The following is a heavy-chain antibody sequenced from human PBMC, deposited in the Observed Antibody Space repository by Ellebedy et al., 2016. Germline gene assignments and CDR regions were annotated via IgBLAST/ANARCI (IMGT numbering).Heavy chain of an antibody. CDR2: IKSDGSET. CDR3: ARIRSPFDY. J-gene: IGHJ4*02. CDR1: GFTFSDSW. D-gene: IGHD1-14*01. Sequence: GESLKISCAASGFTFSDSWMGWVRQAPGKGLEWVANIKSDGSETYYVDSVKGRFTISRDNAKNSLYLQMNTLTAEDTAVYYCARIRSPFDYWGQGTLVTVSS. V-gene: IGHV3-7*01.